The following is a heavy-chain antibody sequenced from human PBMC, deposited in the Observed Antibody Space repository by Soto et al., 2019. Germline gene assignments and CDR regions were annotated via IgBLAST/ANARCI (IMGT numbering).Heavy chain of an antibody. CDR2: ISTYTGNT. CDR3: AIDCYGSEAADHYGMDV. J-gene: IGHJ6*02. CDR1: GYTFTTYG. V-gene: IGHV1-18*01. D-gene: IGHD3-10*01. Sequence: ASVKVSCKASGYTFTTYGISWVRQAPGQGLEWMGWISTYTGNTDYAQKLQGRLTMTTDTSTTTAYMELRSLRSDDTAVYYCAIDCYGSEAADHYGMDVRGQGTTLTVSS.